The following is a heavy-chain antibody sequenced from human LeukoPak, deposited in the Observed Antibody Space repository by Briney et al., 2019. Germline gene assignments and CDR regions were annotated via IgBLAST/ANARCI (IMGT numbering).Heavy chain of an antibody. CDR3: ARDGRDGYNLFDY. Sequence: GGSLRLSCAASGFTVSSNYMSWVRQAPGKGLEWVSVIYSGGSTYYADSVKGRFTISRDNSKNTLYLQMNSLRAEDTAVYYCARDGRDGYNLFDYWGQGTLVTVSS. CDR2: IYSGGST. J-gene: IGHJ4*02. V-gene: IGHV3-66*02. CDR1: GFTVSSNY. D-gene: IGHD5-24*01.